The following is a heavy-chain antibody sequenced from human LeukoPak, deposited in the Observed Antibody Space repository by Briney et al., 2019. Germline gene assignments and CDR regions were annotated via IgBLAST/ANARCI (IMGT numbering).Heavy chain of an antibody. V-gene: IGHV4-4*07. CDR2: IYTSGST. J-gene: IGHJ2*01. Sequence: KPSETLSLTCTVSGGSISSYYWSWIRQPAGKELEWIGRIYTSGSTNYNPSLKSRVTMSVDTSKNQFFLKLSSVTAADTAVYYCARREQYTAAAGTGWYFDLWGRGTLVTVSS. D-gene: IGHD6-13*01. CDR1: GGSISSYY. CDR3: ARREQYTAAAGTGWYFDL.